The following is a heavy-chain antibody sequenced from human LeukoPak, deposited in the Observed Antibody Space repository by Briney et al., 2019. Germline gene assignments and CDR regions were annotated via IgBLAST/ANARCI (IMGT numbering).Heavy chain of an antibody. CDR3: ARVALGFDY. Sequence: SETLSLTCAVYGGSFSGYYWSWIRQPPGKGLEWIGEINHSGSTNYNPSLKSRGTISVDTSKNQFSLKLSSVTAADTAVYYCARVALGFDYWGQGTLVTVSS. CDR1: GGSFSGYY. J-gene: IGHJ4*02. CDR2: INHSGST. V-gene: IGHV4-34*01. D-gene: IGHD2-15*01.